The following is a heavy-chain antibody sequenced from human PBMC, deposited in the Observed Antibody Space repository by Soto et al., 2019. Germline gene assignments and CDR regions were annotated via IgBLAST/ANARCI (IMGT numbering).Heavy chain of an antibody. D-gene: IGHD2-2*01. CDR2: ISYDGSNK. V-gene: IGHV3-30*18. CDR3: AKDAADCSSTSCQYSYYYYMDV. CDR1: GFTFSSYG. J-gene: IGHJ6*03. Sequence: GGSLRLSCAASGFTFSSYGMHWVRQAPGKGLEWVAVISYDGSNKYYADSVKGRFTISRDNSKNTLYLQMNSLRAEDTAVYYCAKDAADCSSTSCQYSYYYYMDVWGKGTTVTAP.